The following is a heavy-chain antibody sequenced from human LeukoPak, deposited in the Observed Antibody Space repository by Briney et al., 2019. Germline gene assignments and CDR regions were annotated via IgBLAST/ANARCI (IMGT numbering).Heavy chain of an antibody. D-gene: IGHD3-10*01. V-gene: IGHV3-53*05. J-gene: IGHJ4*02. CDR1: GFTVSSEY. CDR3: GRDRGMYYVDF. Sequence: GGSLRLSCAASGFTVSSEYMTWVRQAPGKGLECVSVIYSGGFTHYVDSVKGRFAISRDISKNTLYLQMNSLRAEDTAVYFCGRDRGMYYVDFRGQGTLVTVSS. CDR2: IYSGGFT.